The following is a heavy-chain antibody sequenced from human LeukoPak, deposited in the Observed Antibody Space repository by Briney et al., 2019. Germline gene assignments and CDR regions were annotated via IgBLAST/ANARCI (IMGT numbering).Heavy chain of an antibody. CDR1: GYTFTSYG. CDR3: ARLGSGWYGGDYYYYGMDV. V-gene: IGHV1-18*01. Sequence: GSAVKVPCKASGYTFTSYGISGVRQAPGQGREGMGWISAYNGNTNYAQKLQGRVTMTTDTSTSTAYMELRSLRSDDTAVYYCARLGSGWYGGDYYYYGMDVWGQGTTVTVSS. J-gene: IGHJ6*02. D-gene: IGHD6-19*01. CDR2: ISAYNGNT.